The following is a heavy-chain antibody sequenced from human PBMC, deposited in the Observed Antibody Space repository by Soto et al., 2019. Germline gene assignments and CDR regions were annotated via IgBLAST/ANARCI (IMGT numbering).Heavy chain of an antibody. J-gene: IGHJ6*02. CDR1: GFTFSSYD. V-gene: IGHV3-13*01. D-gene: IGHD3-3*01. Sequence: GGSLRLSCAASGFTFSSYDMHWVRQATGKGLEWVSAIGTAGDTYYPGSVKGRFTISRENAKNSLYLQMNSLRAEDTAVYYCARGHYDFWSGYYSADYYGMDVWGQGTTVTVS. CDR3: ARGHYDFWSGYYSADYYGMDV. CDR2: IGTAGDT.